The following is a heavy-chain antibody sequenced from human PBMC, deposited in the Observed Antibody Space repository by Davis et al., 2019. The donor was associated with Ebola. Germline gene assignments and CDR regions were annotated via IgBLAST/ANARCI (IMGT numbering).Heavy chain of an antibody. D-gene: IGHD3-10*01. Sequence: SETLSLTCAVSGGSISSSNWWSWVRQPPGKGLEWIGEINHSGSTNYNPSLKSRVTISVDTSKNQFSLKLSSVTAADTAVYYCARVGYITMVRGVIPGYYYYGMDVWGQGTTVTVSS. J-gene: IGHJ6*02. CDR2: INHSGST. V-gene: IGHV4-4*02. CDR3: ARVGYITMVRGVIPGYYYYGMDV. CDR1: GGSISSSNW.